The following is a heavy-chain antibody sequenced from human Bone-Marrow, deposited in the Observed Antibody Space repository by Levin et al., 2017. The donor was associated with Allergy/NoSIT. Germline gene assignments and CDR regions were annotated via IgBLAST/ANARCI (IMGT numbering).Heavy chain of an antibody. CDR1: GYSFTSYW. D-gene: IGHD6-19*01. CDR2: IYPGDSDT. CDR3: ARDDSSGWGGLDY. J-gene: IGHJ4*02. Sequence: KAGGSLRLSCKGSGYSFTSYWIGWVRQMPGKGLEWMGIIYPGDSDTRYSPSFQGQVTISADKSISTAYLQWSSLKASDTAMYYCARDDSSGWGGLDYWGQGTLVTVSS. V-gene: IGHV5-51*03.